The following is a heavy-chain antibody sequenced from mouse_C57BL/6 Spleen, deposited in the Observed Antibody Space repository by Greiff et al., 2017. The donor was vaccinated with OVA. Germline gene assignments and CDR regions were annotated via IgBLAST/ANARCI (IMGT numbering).Heavy chain of an antibody. CDR1: GYTFTSYW. CDR3: ARSSPYAMDY. Sequence: QVQLQQPGAELVRPGSSVKLSCKASGYTFTSYWMAWVKQGPGQGLEWIGNIYPFDSETHYNQKFKDKATLTVDKSSSTAYMQLSSLTSEDSAVYYCARSSPYAMDYWGQGTSVTVSS. D-gene: IGHD1-1*01. J-gene: IGHJ4*01. CDR2: IYPFDSET. V-gene: IGHV1-61*01.